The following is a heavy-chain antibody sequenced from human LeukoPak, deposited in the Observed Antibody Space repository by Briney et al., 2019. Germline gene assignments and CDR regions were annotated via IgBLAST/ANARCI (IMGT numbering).Heavy chain of an antibody. CDR1: GFTFSSYA. V-gene: IGHV3-23*01. D-gene: IGHD1-1*01. J-gene: IGHJ4*02. CDR2: ISGSDGTT. CDR3: AKVDNWKYGHHDY. Sequence: PWGSLRLSCAASGFTFSSYAMSRVRQAPGKGLEWVSAISGSDGTTYYADSVKGRFTISRDNSKYTLSLQMNSLRAEDTAVYYCAKVDNWKYGHHDYWGQGTLVTVSS.